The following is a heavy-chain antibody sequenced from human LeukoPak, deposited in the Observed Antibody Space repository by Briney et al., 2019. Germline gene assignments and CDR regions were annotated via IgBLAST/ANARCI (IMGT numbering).Heavy chain of an antibody. J-gene: IGHJ4*02. CDR2: IYYSGST. Sequence: SETLSLTCTVSGGSISISSYYWGWIRQPPGKGLEWIGSIYYSGSTYYNPSLKSRVTISVDTSKNQFSLKLSSVTAADTAVYYCARSVNDYDILTGYYPRYYFDYWGQGTLVTVSS. CDR1: GGSISISSYY. V-gene: IGHV4-39*01. D-gene: IGHD3-9*01. CDR3: ARSVNDYDILTGYYPRYYFDY.